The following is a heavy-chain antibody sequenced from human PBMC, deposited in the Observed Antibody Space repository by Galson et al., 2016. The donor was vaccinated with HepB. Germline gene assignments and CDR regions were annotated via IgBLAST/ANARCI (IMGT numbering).Heavy chain of an antibody. CDR2: MHSGGGT. CDR3: TRVLQWFGERWFDP. J-gene: IGHJ5*02. D-gene: IGHD3-10*01. V-gene: IGHV3-53*01. Sequence: SLRLSCAVSGFSVSINYMSWVRQAPGKGLEWVSVMHSGGGTSYADSVKGRFTISSDNSKNTLYLQMNSLRAEDTAVYYCTRVLQWFGERWFDPWGQGTLVTVSS. CDR1: GFSVSINY.